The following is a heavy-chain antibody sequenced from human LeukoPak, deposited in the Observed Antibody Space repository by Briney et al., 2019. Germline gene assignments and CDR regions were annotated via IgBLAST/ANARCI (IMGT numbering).Heavy chain of an antibody. V-gene: IGHV3-21*01. CDR2: ISSSSSYI. CDR1: GFTFSSYS. J-gene: IGHJ3*02. CDR3: ARDGQRYNWNYAARADAFDI. Sequence: PGGSLRLSCAASGFTFSSYSMNWVRQAPGKGLEWVSSISSSSSYIYYADSVKGRFTISRDNAKNSLYLQMNSLRAEDTAVYYCARDGQRYNWNYAARADAFDIWGQGTMVTVSS. D-gene: IGHD1-7*01.